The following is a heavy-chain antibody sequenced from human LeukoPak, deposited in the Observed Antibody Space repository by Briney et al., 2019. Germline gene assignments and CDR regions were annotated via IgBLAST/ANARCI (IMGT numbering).Heavy chain of an antibody. J-gene: IGHJ5*02. Sequence: GGSLRLSCAASGFPFSNYWMSWVRQAPGKGLEWVANMKEDGGELNYVGAVKGRFTIARDNAKYSLYLHMNSLRVEESSVYYCARDRGYSTFDNWGQGTLVTVSS. D-gene: IGHD4-23*01. V-gene: IGHV3-7*01. CDR1: GFPFSNYW. CDR2: MKEDGGEL. CDR3: ARDRGYSTFDN.